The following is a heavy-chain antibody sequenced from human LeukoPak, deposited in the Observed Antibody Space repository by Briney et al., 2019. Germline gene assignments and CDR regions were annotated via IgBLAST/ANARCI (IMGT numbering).Heavy chain of an antibody. D-gene: IGHD3-22*01. V-gene: IGHV1-8*01. CDR3: ARDRHDSSGAFDY. Sequence: GASVKVSCKASGYTFTSYDINWVRQATGQRLEWMGWMNPNSGNTGYAQKFQGRVTMTRNTSISTACMELSSLRSEDTAVYYCARDRHDSSGAFDYWGQGTLVTVSS. CDR1: GYTFTSYD. CDR2: MNPNSGNT. J-gene: IGHJ4*02.